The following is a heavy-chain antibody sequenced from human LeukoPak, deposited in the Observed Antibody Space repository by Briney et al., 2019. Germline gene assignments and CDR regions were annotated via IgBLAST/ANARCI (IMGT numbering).Heavy chain of an antibody. V-gene: IGHV3-74*01. Sequence: GGSLRLSCADSGFTLSRYWMHWVRQTPGKGLVWVSCISADGSVTRYADSVKGRFTISRDNTKSTLYLQMHSLRAEDTAVYYCATAGGDGSRMGFDPWGQGTLVTVSS. J-gene: IGHJ5*02. D-gene: IGHD2-15*01. CDR3: ATAGGDGSRMGFDP. CDR1: GFTLSRYW. CDR2: ISADGSVT.